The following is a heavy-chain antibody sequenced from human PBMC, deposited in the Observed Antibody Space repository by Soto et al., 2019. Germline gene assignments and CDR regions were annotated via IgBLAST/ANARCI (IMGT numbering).Heavy chain of an antibody. V-gene: IGHV3-30*18. J-gene: IGHJ6*02. CDR2: ISFDGTNK. CDR3: ANDTLYPVVSYFYYGLDV. CDR1: GFVFADYG. Sequence: QGQLVESGGGVVQAGQSLRLSCAASGFVFADYGVHWVRQAPGKGLEWVAVISFDGTNKFYADSVKGRFTISRDNSNNTLYLQMSRLRTEDTAVYYCANDTLYPVVSYFYYGLDVWGQGTTVTVSS. D-gene: IGHD2-8*01.